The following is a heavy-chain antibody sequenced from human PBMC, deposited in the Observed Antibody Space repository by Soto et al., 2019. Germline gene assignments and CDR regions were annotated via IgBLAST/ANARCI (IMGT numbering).Heavy chain of an antibody. CDR3: ARGRGCSTGCHNFDY. J-gene: IGHJ4*02. D-gene: IGHD2-2*01. Sequence: EVQLVDSGGGLVQPGGSLRLSCAASGFTFSSYWMSWVRQAPGKGLEWVANIKQDGSEKYYVDSVKGRFTISRDNAKNSLYLQMNSLRAEDTAVYYCARGRGCSTGCHNFDYWGQGTLVTVSS. V-gene: IGHV3-7*01. CDR1: GFTFSSYW. CDR2: IKQDGSEK.